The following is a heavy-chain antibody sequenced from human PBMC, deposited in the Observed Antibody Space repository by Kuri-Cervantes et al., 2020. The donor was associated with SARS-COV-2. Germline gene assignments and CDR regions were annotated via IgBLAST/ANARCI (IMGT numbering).Heavy chain of an antibody. Sequence: GGSLRLSCAASGFIFDDYAMHWVRQVPGKGLEWVSGTSWNSGRIAYADSVKGRFNISRDNAKNSLYLQMNSLRPEDTALYYCVKGGRFCSTSTCLGGSCYFWGQGTLVTVSS. V-gene: IGHV3-9*01. CDR1: GFIFDDYA. CDR3: VKGGRFCSTSTCLGGSCYF. CDR2: TSWNSGRI. J-gene: IGHJ4*02. D-gene: IGHD2-2*01.